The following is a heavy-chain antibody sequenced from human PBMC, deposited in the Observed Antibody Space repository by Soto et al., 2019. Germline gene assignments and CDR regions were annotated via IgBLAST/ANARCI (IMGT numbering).Heavy chain of an antibody. Sequence: PSQTLSLTCAISGDSVSSNSAAWNCIRQSPSRGLEWLGRTYYRSKWYNDYAVSVKSRITINPDTSKNQFSLQLNSVTPEDTAVYYCARESLGSGWYTYDYSGMDVWGQGAPVTVSS. V-gene: IGHV6-1*01. J-gene: IGHJ6*02. CDR1: GDSVSSNSAA. CDR3: ARESLGSGWYTYDYSGMDV. CDR2: TYYRSKWYN. D-gene: IGHD6-19*01.